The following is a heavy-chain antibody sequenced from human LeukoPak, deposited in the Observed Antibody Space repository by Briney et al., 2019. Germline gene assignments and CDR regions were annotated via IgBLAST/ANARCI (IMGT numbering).Heavy chain of an antibody. D-gene: IGHD5-24*01. Sequence: PSETLSLTCTVSGGSISSYYWSWIRQPPGKGLEWIGYIYYSGSTNYNPSLKSRVTISVDTSKNQFSLKLTSVTAADTAVYYCVRGDNYRLDYWGQGTLVTVSS. V-gene: IGHV4-59*12. CDR2: IYYSGST. CDR3: VRGDNYRLDY. J-gene: IGHJ4*02. CDR1: GGSISSYY.